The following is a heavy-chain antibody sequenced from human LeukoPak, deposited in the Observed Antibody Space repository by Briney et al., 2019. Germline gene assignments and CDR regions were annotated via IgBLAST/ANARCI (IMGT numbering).Heavy chain of an antibody. CDR3: ATAAVEGSPFDY. J-gene: IGHJ4*02. Sequence: ASVKVSCKVSGYTLTELSMHWARQAPGKGLEWMGGFDPEDGETIYAQKFQGRVTMTEDTSTDTAYMELSSLRSEDTAVYYCATAAVEGSPFDYWGQGTLVTVSS. CDR1: GYTLTELS. CDR2: FDPEDGET. V-gene: IGHV1-24*01. D-gene: IGHD1-26*01.